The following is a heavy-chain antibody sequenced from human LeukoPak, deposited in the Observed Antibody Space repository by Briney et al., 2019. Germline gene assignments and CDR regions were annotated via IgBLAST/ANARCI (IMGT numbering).Heavy chain of an antibody. V-gene: IGHV1-18*01. CDR3: ARESHETREDY. Sequence: VASVKVSCKASGYIFTSYGISWVRQAPGQGLEWMGWISANNGDTDYPPKLQDRVTMTTDTYTSTAYMELRSLRSDDTAMYYCARESHETREDYWGQGTLVTVSS. CDR2: ISANNGDT. CDR1: GYIFTSYG. J-gene: IGHJ4*02. D-gene: IGHD1-1*01.